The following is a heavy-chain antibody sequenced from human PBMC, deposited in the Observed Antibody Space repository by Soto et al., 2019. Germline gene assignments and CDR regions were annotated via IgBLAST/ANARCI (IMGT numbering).Heavy chain of an antibody. CDR1: GFTFSSYA. D-gene: IGHD3-22*01. V-gene: IGHV3-23*01. CDR3: AKVSYYYDSSGYYYFDY. Sequence: GGSLRLSCAASGFTFSSYAVSWVRQAPGKGPEWISSISGSGSTIYYADSVKGRFTISRDNSKNTLYLQMSSLRAEDTAVYYCAKVSYYYDSSGYYYFDYWGQGTLVTVSS. CDR2: ISGSGSTI. J-gene: IGHJ4*02.